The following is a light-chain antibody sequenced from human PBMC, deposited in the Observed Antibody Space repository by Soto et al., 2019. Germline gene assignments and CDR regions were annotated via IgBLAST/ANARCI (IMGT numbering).Light chain of an antibody. CDR2: GAS. CDR3: QQSGSSRPIT. Sequence: EIMLTQSPGTLSLSPGERATLSCRASQSVSSSYLAWYQQKPGQAPRLLIYGASNRATGIPDRVSGSGSETDFTLTISRLEPEDFAVYYCQQSGSSRPITFGQGTRLEIK. J-gene: IGKJ5*01. V-gene: IGKV3-20*01. CDR1: QSVSSSY.